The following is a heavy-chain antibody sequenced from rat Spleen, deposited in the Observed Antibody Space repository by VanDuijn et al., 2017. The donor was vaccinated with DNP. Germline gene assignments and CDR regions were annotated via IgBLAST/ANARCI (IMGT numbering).Heavy chain of an antibody. Sequence: EVQLVESGGGLVQPGRSLKLSCAASGFTFSDYYMAWVRQAPTKGLEWVAYISYDGGSIDYGDSVKGRFTISRDNAKNTLYLQMNSLRSEDTATYHCAIYFHSGDNWFGYWGQGTLVTVSS. J-gene: IGHJ3*01. CDR1: GFTFSDYY. D-gene: IGHD1-1*01. CDR2: ISYDGGSI. V-gene: IGHV5-20*01. CDR3: AIYFHSGDNWFGY.